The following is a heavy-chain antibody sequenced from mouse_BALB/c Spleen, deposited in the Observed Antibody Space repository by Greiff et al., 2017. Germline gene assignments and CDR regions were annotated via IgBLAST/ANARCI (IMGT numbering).Heavy chain of an antibody. J-gene: IGHJ1*01. CDR2: INPNNGGT. CDR3: ARSGDGYYVWYFDV. Sequence: EVQLQQSGPELVKPGASVKIPCKASGYTFTDYNMYWVKQSHGKSLEWIGDINPNNGGTIYNQKFKGKATLTVDKSSSTAYMELRSLTSEDTAVYYCARSGDGYYVWYFDVWGAGTTVTVSS. D-gene: IGHD2-3*01. V-gene: IGHV1-18*01. CDR1: GYTFTDYN.